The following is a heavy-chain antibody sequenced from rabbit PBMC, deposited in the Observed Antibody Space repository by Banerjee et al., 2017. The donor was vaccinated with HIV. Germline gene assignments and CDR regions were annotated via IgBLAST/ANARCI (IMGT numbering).Heavy chain of an antibody. J-gene: IGHJ6*01. Sequence: QEQLVESGGGLVKPQGSLKLSCTASGFSFSNKAVMCWVRQTPGKGLEWIACIYTTGTWTYYASWAKGRFTISKTSTTVTLQMTSLTAADTATYFCARLSSDWTYLELWGPGTLVTVS. CDR2: IYTTGTWT. V-gene: IGHV1S45*01. CDR1: GFSFSNKAV. CDR3: ARLSSDWTYLEL. D-gene: IGHD8-1*01.